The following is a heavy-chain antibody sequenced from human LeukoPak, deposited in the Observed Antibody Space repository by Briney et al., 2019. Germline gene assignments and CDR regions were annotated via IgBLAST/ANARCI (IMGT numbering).Heavy chain of an antibody. Sequence: ASVKVSCKASGYTFTSYDINWVRQATGQGLEWMGWMNPNSGNTGYAQKFQGRVTMTRNTSISTAYMELSSLRSEDTAVYYCARGQREYYYGLGWLESWFDPWGQGTLVTVSS. J-gene: IGHJ5*02. V-gene: IGHV1-8*01. CDR3: ARGQREYYYGLGWLESWFDP. CDR2: MNPNSGNT. CDR1: GYTFTSYD. D-gene: IGHD3-10*01.